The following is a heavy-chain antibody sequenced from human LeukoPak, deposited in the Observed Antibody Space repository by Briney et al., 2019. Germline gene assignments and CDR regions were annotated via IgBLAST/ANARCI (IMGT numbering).Heavy chain of an antibody. CDR1: GYTFTGYY. V-gene: IGHV1/OR15-3*02. J-gene: IGHJ6*03. Sequence: ASVKVSCKASGYTFTGYYMHWVRQAPGQRLEWMGWINAGNGNTKYSQELQGRVTITRDTSASTAYMELSSLRSEDTAVYYCARDRQLWWEAYYYYYMDVWGKGTTVTVSS. D-gene: IGHD5-18*01. CDR3: ARDRQLWWEAYYYYYMDV. CDR2: INAGNGNT.